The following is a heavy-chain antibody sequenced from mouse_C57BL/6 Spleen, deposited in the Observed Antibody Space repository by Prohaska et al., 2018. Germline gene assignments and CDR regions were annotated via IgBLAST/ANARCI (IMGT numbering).Heavy chain of an antibody. J-gene: IGHJ2*01. V-gene: IGHV1-18*01. CDR1: GYTFTDYN. CDR3: ARGATVDYYFDY. D-gene: IGHD3-1*01. Sequence: EDQLQQSGPELVKPGASVKIPCKASGYTFTDYNMDWVTQSHGKSLEWIVDINPINGGTIYNQKVKGKATLTVDKSSSTAYMELRSLTSEDTAVYYCARGATVDYYFDYWGQGTTLTVSS. CDR2: INPINGGT.